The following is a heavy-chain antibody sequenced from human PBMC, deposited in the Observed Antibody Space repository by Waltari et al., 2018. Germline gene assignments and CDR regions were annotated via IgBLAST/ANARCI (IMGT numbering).Heavy chain of an antibody. CDR3: ASVLGDAFDI. D-gene: IGHD2-8*01. J-gene: IGHJ3*02. CDR2: IYYSGST. Sequence: QVQLQESGPGLVKPSETLSLTCTVSGGSISSSYWSWIRQPPGKGLEWIGYIYYSGSTNYNPSLKSRVTISVDTSKNQFSLKLSSVTAADTAVYYCASVLGDAFDIWGQGTMVTVSS. V-gene: IGHV4-59*01. CDR1: GGSISSSY.